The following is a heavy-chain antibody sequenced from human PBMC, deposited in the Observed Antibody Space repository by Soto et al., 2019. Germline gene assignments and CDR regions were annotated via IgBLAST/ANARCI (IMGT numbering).Heavy chain of an antibody. J-gene: IGHJ3*02. D-gene: IGHD3-9*01. CDR3: ARAGAGRYFDWLWSGPNAFDI. CDR2: TYHSGST. CDR1: GGSIRGGCDC. Sequence: TLSRTCTFSGGSIRGGCDCLRWNRQPPGKGLEWIGYTYHSGSTYYNPSLKSRVTISVDRSKNQFSLKLSSVTAADTAVYYCARAGAGRYFDWLWSGPNAFDIWGQGTMVTVSS. V-gene: IGHV4-30-2*01.